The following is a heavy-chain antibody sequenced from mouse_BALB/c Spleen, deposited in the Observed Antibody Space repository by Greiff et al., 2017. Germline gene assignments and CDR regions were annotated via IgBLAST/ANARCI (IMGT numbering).Heavy chain of an antibody. CDR3: ARSGGRVYFDY. Sequence: DVQLVESGGGLVQPGGSRKLSCAASGFTFSSFGMHWVRQAPEKGLEWVAYISSGSSTIYYADTVKGRFTISRDNPKNTLFLQMTSLRSEDTAMYYCARSGGRVYFDYWGQGTTLTVSS. CDR1: GFTFSSFG. J-gene: IGHJ2*01. V-gene: IGHV5-17*02. D-gene: IGHD1-1*02. CDR2: ISSGSSTI.